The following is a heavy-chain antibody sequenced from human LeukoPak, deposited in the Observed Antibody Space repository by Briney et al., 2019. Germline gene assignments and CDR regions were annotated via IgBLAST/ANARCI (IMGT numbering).Heavy chain of an antibody. CDR1: GGSFSGYY. D-gene: IGHD4-17*01. V-gene: IGHV4-34*01. CDR3: ARDYGDQNDY. CDR2: INHSGST. J-gene: IGHJ4*02. Sequence: PSETLSLTCAVYGGSFSGYYWSWIRQPPGKGLEWIGEINHSGSTNYNPSLKSRVTISVDTSKNQFSLKLSSVTAADTAVYYCARDYGDQNDYWGQGTLVTVSS.